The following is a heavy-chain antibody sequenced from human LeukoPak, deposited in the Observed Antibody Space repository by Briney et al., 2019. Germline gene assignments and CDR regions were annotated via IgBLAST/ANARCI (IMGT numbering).Heavy chain of an antibody. J-gene: IGHJ5*02. CDR1: GFTFSSYG. D-gene: IGHD3-10*01. Sequence: GGSLRLSCAASGFTFSSYGMHWVRQAPGKGLEWVAVISYDGSNKYYADSVKGRFTISRDNSKNTLYLQMNSLRAEDTAVYYCARRMVRGPPVCWFDPWGQGTLVTVSS. V-gene: IGHV3-30*03. CDR2: ISYDGSNK. CDR3: ARRMVRGPPVCWFDP.